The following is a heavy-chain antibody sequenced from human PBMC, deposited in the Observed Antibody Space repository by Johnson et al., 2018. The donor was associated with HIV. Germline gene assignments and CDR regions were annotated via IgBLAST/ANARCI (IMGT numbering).Heavy chain of an antibody. J-gene: IGHJ3*02. Sequence: VQLVESGGSLVQPGGSLRLSCAASGFTFSSYAMNWVRQAPGKGLEWVSGINWNGGSTGYADSVKGRSTISRDNAKNSLYLQMSSLRAEDTALYYCARDRGRGSEDAFDIWGQGTMVIVSS. CDR3: ARDRGRGSEDAFDI. D-gene: IGHD2-15*01. CDR1: GFTFSSYA. CDR2: INWNGGST. V-gene: IGHV3-20*04.